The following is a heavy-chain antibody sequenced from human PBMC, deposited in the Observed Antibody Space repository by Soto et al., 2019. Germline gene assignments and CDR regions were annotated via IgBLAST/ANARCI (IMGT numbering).Heavy chain of an antibody. V-gene: IGHV3-11*01. CDR3: ARDIEPPGLFFDY. CDR1: GFSFSDYY. Sequence: QVQLVESGGGLVKPGGSLRLSCAASGFSFSDYYMSWIRQAPGKGLEWVSYISFSADSIYYADSVKGRFTISRDNARNSLYLQMNSLRAEDTAVYYCARDIEPPGLFFDYWGRGTLVTVSS. D-gene: IGHD6-13*01. CDR2: ISFSADSI. J-gene: IGHJ4*02.